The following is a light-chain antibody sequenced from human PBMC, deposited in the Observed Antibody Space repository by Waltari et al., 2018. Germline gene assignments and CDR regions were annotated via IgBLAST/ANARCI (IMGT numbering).Light chain of an antibody. V-gene: IGLV1-40*01. Sequence: QSVLTPPPSVSGSAGPRLTISSNGSGSTLGAGYYLHWYRQLPGKAPTLLIYGTNTRPLGVPDRFFGSQSGTSASLAIVGLQADDEADYYCQSYDTSLSVVFGGGTKLTVL. CDR1: GSTLGAGYY. CDR3: QSYDTSLSVV. J-gene: IGLJ2*01. CDR2: GTN.